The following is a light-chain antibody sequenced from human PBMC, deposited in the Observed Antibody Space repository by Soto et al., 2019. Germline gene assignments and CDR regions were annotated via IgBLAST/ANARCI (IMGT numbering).Light chain of an antibody. J-gene: IGLJ2*01. V-gene: IGLV1-51*02. CDR2: EDN. CDR1: RSNIGNNY. Sequence: QSVLTQPPSVSAAPGQRVTISCSGSRSNIGNNYLSWYQQLPGAAPKLLIYEDNKRPSGIPDRFSGSKSGTSATLGITGLQTGDEADYYCGTWDSSLSAGVFGGGTKLTVL. CDR3: GTWDSSLSAGV.